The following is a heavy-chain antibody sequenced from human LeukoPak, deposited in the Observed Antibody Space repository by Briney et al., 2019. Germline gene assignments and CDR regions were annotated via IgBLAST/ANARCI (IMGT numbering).Heavy chain of an antibody. Sequence: SETLSLTCTVSGGSISSGDYYWSWIRQPPGKGLEWIGYNYYSGSTNYNPSLKSRVTISVDTSKNQFSLKLSSVTAADTAVYYCARDEFYDSSGYYYVDAFDIWGQGTMVTVSS. V-gene: IGHV4-61*08. CDR2: NYYSGST. J-gene: IGHJ3*02. D-gene: IGHD3-22*01. CDR3: ARDEFYDSSGYYYVDAFDI. CDR1: GGSISSGDYY.